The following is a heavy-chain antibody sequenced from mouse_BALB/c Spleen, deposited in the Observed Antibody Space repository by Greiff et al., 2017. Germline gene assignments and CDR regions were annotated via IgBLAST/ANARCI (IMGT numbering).Heavy chain of an antibody. CDR1: GYSFTGYN. Sequence: EVQLQQSGPELEKPGASVKISCKASGYSFTGYNMNWVKQSTGKSLEWIGNIDPYDGGTSYNQKFKGQATVTVDKSSSTSYMQLKSLTSEDSAVYYCARGYEDAMDYWGQGTSVTVSS. CDR2: IDPYDGGT. J-gene: IGHJ4*01. D-gene: IGHD2-14*01. CDR3: ARGYEDAMDY. V-gene: IGHV1S135*01.